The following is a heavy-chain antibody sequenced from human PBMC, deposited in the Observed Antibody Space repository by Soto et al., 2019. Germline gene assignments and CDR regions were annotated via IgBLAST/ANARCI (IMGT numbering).Heavy chain of an antibody. CDR2: INQSGST. CDR1: GGSFSGYY. Sequence: PSETLALTCAVYGGSFSGYYWSWIRQPPGKGLEWIGEINQSGSTNYNPSLKSRVTISVDTSKNQFSLKLSFVTAADTAVYYCARLDFFYFMDVWGKGTTVTVSS. V-gene: IGHV4-34*01. D-gene: IGHD1-1*01. CDR3: ARLDFFYFMDV. J-gene: IGHJ6*03.